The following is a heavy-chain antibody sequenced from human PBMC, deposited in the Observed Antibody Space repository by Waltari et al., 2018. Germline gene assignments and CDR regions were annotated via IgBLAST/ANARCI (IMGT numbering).Heavy chain of an antibody. V-gene: IGHV1-69*05. J-gene: IGHJ3*02. D-gene: IGHD6-13*01. CDR2: IIPMFGTA. CDR3: ARGGLYGQQLLESAFEI. CDR1: GGSFSTHA. Sequence: QVQLVQSGAELKKPGSSVKVSCKVSGGSFSTHAITWVRQAPGQGLEWMGGIIPMFGTANYAQKIQDRVTINTDESMTTAYRHLSSLTSDDTAVYYCARGGLYGQQLLESAFEIWGQGTKVTVSS.